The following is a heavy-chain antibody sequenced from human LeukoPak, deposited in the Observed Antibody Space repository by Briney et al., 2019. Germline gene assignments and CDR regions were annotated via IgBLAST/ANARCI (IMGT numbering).Heavy chain of an antibody. J-gene: IGHJ1*01. D-gene: IGHD2-21*01. Sequence: PSETLSLTCAVYGGSFSGYYWSWIRQPPGKGLEWIGEINHSGSTNYNPSLKSRVTISVDTSKNQFSLKLSSVTAADTAVYYCARGLWWSKGRRAEYFQHWGQGTLVTVSS. V-gene: IGHV4-34*01. CDR2: INHSGST. CDR1: GGSFSGYY. CDR3: ARGLWWSKGRRAEYFQH.